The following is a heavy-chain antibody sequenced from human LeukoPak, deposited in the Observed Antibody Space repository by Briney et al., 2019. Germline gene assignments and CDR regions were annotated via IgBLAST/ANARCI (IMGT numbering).Heavy chain of an antibody. CDR2: IYYSGST. J-gene: IGHJ4*02. Sequence: SETLSLTCTVSGGSISSSSYYWSWIRQPPGKGLEWIGYIYYSGSTYYNPSLKSRVTISVDTSKNQSSLKLSSVTAADTAVYYCAREVIVVFGGYFDYWGQGTLVTVSS. V-gene: IGHV4-30-4*01. CDR1: GGSISSSSYY. D-gene: IGHD2-2*01. CDR3: AREVIVVFGGYFDY.